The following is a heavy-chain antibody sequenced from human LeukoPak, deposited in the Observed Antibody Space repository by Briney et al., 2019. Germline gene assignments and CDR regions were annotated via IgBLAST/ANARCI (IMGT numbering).Heavy chain of an antibody. V-gene: IGHV1-69*13. Sequence: SVKVSCKASGYTFTSYYMHWVRQAPGQGLEWMGGIIPIFGTANYAQKFQGRVTITADESTSTAYMELSSLRSEDTAVYYCAREDFWSGYSKNGMDVWGQGTTVTVSS. D-gene: IGHD3-3*01. CDR1: GYTFTSYY. CDR2: IIPIFGTA. J-gene: IGHJ6*02. CDR3: AREDFWSGYSKNGMDV.